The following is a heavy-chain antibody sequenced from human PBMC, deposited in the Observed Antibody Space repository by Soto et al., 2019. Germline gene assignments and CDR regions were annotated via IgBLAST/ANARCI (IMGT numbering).Heavy chain of an antibody. J-gene: IGHJ5*02. CDR1: GYTFTGYY. D-gene: IGHD5-18*01. Sequence: ASVKVSCKASGYTFTGYYMHWVRQAPGQGLEWMGWINPNSGGTNYAQKFQGWVTMTRDTSISTAYMELSRLRSDDTAVYYCARGLPVGRGYGPNWFDPWGQGTLVTVSS. CDR3: ARGLPVGRGYGPNWFDP. CDR2: INPNSGGT. V-gene: IGHV1-2*04.